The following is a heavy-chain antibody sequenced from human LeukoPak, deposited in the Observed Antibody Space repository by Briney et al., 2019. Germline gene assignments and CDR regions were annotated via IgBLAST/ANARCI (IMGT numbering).Heavy chain of an antibody. J-gene: IGHJ4*02. CDR3: ARDYCSGGSCYYFDY. D-gene: IGHD2-15*01. V-gene: IGHV3-30*04. Sequence: GGSLRFSCAASGFTFSSYAMHWVRQAPGKGLEWVAVISYDGSNKYYADSVKGRFTISRDNSKNTLYLQMNSLRAEDTAVYYCARDYCSGGSCYYFDYWGQGTLVTVSS. CDR2: ISYDGSNK. CDR1: GFTFSSYA.